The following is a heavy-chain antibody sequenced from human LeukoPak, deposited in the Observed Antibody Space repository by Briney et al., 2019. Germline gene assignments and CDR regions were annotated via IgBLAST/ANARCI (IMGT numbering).Heavy chain of an antibody. CDR3: VRDGVNWSFDL. J-gene: IGHJ2*01. CDR1: GGSISSYY. Sequence: NPSETLSLICTVSGGSISSYYWSWIRQPPGQGLEGIGYIYYRGGTNYSPSLKSRVTISVDTSKNQFSLRLSSLADADTAVYYCVRDGVNWSFDLWGPGTLVAVSS. CDR2: IYYRGGT. D-gene: IGHD2-8*01. V-gene: IGHV4-59*01.